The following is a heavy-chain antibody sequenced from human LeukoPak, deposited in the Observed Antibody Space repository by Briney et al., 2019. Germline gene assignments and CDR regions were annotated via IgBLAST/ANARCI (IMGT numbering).Heavy chain of an antibody. CDR1: GFTLTNAW. CDR2: IKSKGGGGTT. Sequence: RGSLRLSCAASGFTLTNAWMSWVRQAPGKGLEWVGRIKSKGGGGTTDYAAPVKGRFTISRDDSKNTLYLQMNSLKTEDTAVYYCTTDLPTLGSGEMDYWGQGTLDTVSS. CDR3: TTDLPTLGSGEMDY. D-gene: IGHD3-10*01. J-gene: IGHJ4*02. V-gene: IGHV3-15*01.